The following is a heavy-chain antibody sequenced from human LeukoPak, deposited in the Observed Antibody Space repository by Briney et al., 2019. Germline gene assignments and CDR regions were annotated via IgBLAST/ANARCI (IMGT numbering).Heavy chain of an antibody. V-gene: IGHV1-2*02. Sequence: ASVKVSCKASGYTFTGYYMHWVRLAPGQGLEWMGWINPNSGGTNYAQKFQGRATMTRDTSISTAYMELSRLRSDDTAVYYCARVERYYYYYMDVWGKGTTVTVSS. CDR2: INPNSGGT. J-gene: IGHJ6*03. D-gene: IGHD1-1*01. CDR3: ARVERYYYYYMDV. CDR1: GYTFTGYY.